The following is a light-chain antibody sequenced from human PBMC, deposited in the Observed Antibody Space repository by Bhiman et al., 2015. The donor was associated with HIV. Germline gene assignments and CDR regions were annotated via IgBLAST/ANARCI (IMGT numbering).Light chain of an antibody. CDR3: SSYTSSSTLV. V-gene: IGLV2-14*03. J-gene: IGLJ2*01. CDR2: DVT. Sequence: QSALTQPASVSGSPGQSITISCTGSSSDVGGYNFVSWYQQHPGKAPKLMIYDVTNRPSGVSARFSGSKSGNTASLTISGLQAEDEADYYCSSYTSSSTLVFGGGTKLT. CDR1: SSDVGGYNF.